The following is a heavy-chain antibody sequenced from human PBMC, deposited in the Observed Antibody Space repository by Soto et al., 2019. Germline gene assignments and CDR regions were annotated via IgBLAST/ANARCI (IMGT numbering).Heavy chain of an antibody. Sequence: EVQLLESGGGLVQPGGSLRLSCAASGFTFSSYAMSWVRQAPGKGLEWVSAISGSGGSTYYADSVKGRFTISRDNSKNTLYLQMNSLRAEDTAVYYWAKGGWQLVNYYGMDVWGQGTTVTVSS. CDR1: GFTFSSYA. V-gene: IGHV3-23*01. CDR3: AKGGWQLVNYYGMDV. CDR2: ISGSGGST. D-gene: IGHD6-13*01. J-gene: IGHJ6*02.